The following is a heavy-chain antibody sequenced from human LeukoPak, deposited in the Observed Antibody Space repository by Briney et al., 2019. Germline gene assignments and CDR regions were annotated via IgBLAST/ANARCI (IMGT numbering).Heavy chain of an antibody. CDR1: GGTFSSYA. CDR2: IIPILGIA. J-gene: IGHJ4*02. Sequence: SVKVSCKASGGTFSSYAISWVRQAPGQGLEWMGRIIPILGIANYAQKFQGRVTITADKSTSTAYMELSSLRSEDTAVYHCARETRIQLWFLIDYWGQGTLVTVSS. D-gene: IGHD5-18*01. CDR3: ARETRIQLWFLIDY. V-gene: IGHV1-69*04.